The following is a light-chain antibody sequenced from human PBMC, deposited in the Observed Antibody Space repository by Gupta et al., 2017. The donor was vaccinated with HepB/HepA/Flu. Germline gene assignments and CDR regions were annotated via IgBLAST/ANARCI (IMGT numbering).Light chain of an antibody. CDR2: DVS. J-gene: IGLJ1*01. V-gene: IGLV2-14*03. Sequence: QSALTQPASVSGSPGQSITISCTGTSSDVGGYNYVSWYQQHPGKDPKVMMYDVSNRPSGVSKRGSGSKSENKDSLHISGLQAEDEAAEYCSSYTRPSTLVVGSGTKVTVL. CDR1: SSDVGGYNY. CDR3: SSYTRPSTLV.